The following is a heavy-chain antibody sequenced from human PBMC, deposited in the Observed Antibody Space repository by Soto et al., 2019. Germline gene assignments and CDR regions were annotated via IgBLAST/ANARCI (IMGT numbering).Heavy chain of an antibody. Sequence: QLQLQESGPGLVKPSETLSLTCTVSGGSISSSSYYWGWIRQPPGKGLEWIGSIYYSGSTYYNPSLKSRVNISVDTSKNQFSLKLSSVTAADTAVYYCATPKLITIIVVPQYDFDIWGQGTMVTVSS. D-gene: IGHD3-22*01. CDR3: ATPKLITIIVVPQYDFDI. CDR2: IYYSGST. V-gene: IGHV4-39*01. J-gene: IGHJ3*02. CDR1: GGSISSSSYY.